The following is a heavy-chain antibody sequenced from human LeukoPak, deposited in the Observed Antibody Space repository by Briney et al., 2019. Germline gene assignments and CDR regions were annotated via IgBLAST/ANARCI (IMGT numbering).Heavy chain of an antibody. J-gene: IGHJ4*02. CDR1: GFTFSNAW. CDR2: IKSRTDGATT. D-gene: IGHD1-26*01. V-gene: IGHV3-15*01. CDR3: TTFNSGSYYWYFDY. Sequence: GGSLRLSCAASGFTFSNAWMGWVRQAPGKGLEWVGRIKSRTDGATTDYAAPVKGRFTISRDDSKNTLYLQMNSLKTEGTAVYYCTTFNSGSYYWYFDYWGQGTLVTVSS.